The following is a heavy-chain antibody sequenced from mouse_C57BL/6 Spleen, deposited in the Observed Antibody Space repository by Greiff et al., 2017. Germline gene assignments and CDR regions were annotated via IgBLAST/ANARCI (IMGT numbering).Heavy chain of an antibody. CDR2: IHPNSGST. J-gene: IGHJ3*01. Sequence: QVQLQQSGAELVKPGASVKLSCKASGFTFTSYWMHWVKQRPGQGLEWIGMIHPNSGSTNYNEKFKSKDTLTVDKSSSTAFLQLSSLTSEAAAVYYCARSGLRSFAYWGQGTLVTVSA. CDR3: ARSGLRSFAY. D-gene: IGHD1-1*01. CDR1: GFTFTSYW. V-gene: IGHV1-64*01.